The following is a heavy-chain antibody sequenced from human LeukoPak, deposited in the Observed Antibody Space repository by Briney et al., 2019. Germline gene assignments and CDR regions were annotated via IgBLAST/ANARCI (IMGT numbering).Heavy chain of an antibody. CDR2: ISSSSSYI. D-gene: IGHD7-27*01. V-gene: IGHV3-21*01. J-gene: IGHJ4*02. Sequence: GGSPRLSCAASGFTFSSYSMNWVRQAPGKGLEWVSSISSSSSYIYYADSVKGRFTISRDNAKNTLYLQMNSLRAEDTAVYYCAKDLGNSLGIDYWGQGTLVTVSS. CDR1: GFTFSSYS. CDR3: AKDLGNSLGIDY.